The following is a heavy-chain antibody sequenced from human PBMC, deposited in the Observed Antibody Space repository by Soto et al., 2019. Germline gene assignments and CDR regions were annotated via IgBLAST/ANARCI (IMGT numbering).Heavy chain of an antibody. J-gene: IGHJ3*02. D-gene: IGHD1-26*01. CDR3: VFAIVGATSVHVFDI. CDR1: GFTFSIYS. CDR2: IMPGSGHI. V-gene: IGHV3-48*01. Sequence: EVQLVESGGGLVQPGGSLRLTCAASGFTFSIYSMNWVRQAPGKGLEWVSYIMPGSGHIFYLDSVKGGFTISRDNAKNSPYLQMKGLSAAVTALYYCVFAIVGATSVHVFDIWGQGTMVTVSS.